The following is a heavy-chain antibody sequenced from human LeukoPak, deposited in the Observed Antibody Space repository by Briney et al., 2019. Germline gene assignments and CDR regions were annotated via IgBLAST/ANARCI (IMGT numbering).Heavy chain of an antibody. CDR2: IFYTGKT. CDR1: GGSISTSSYY. V-gene: IGHV4-39*01. Sequence: SETLSLTCTVSGGSISTSSYYWGWIRQPPGRGLEWIGSIFYTGKTYYNPSLRSRVTISVDTSKNQFSLRVSSVTAADTAVYYCARQPSLSYCSGGSCWFDPWGQGTLVTVSS. D-gene: IGHD2-15*01. J-gene: IGHJ5*02. CDR3: ARQPSLSYCSGGSCWFDP.